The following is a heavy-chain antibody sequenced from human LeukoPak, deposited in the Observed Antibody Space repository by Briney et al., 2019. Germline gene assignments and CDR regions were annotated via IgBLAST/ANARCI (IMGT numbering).Heavy chain of an antibody. CDR2: IYHSGST. J-gene: IGHJ4*02. CDR3: TRDLGGPAIDY. CDR1: GYSISSAYY. Sequence: SETLSLTCAVSGYSISSAYYRLWIRQSPGQGLEWIGSIYHSGSTYYNPSLKSRVVISLDTSKNQFSLKMTPVTAADTAQYYCTRDLGGPAIDYWGQGILVTVSS. V-gene: IGHV4-38-2*02. D-gene: IGHD3-16*01.